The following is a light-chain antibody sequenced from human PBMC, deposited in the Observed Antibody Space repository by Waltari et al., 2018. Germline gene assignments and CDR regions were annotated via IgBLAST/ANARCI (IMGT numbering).Light chain of an antibody. J-gene: IGLJ3*02. CDR3: QTGGHGTWV. CDR2: VNSDGSH. CDR1: SGHSTNI. Sequence: QLVLTQSPSASASLGASVKLTCTLSSGHSTNIIAWLQQQPEKGPRYLMNVNSDGSHNKGGGIPDRFSGSSSGAERYLTISSLQSEDEADYYCQTGGHGTWVFGGGTRLTVL. V-gene: IGLV4-69*01.